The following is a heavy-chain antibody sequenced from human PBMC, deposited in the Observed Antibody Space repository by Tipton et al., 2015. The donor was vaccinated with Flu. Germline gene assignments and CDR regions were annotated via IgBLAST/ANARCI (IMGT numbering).Heavy chain of an antibody. J-gene: IGHJ4*02. D-gene: IGHD3-22*01. CDR3: ARTIVVVSNFDY. Sequence: TLSLTCAVSGYSISSGYYWGWIRQPPGKGLEWIGSIYHSGSTYYNPSLKSRVTISVDTSKNQVSLKLSSVTAADTAVYYCARTIVVVSNFDYWGQGTLVTVTS. CDR2: IYHSGST. CDR1: GYSISSGYY. V-gene: IGHV4-38-2*01.